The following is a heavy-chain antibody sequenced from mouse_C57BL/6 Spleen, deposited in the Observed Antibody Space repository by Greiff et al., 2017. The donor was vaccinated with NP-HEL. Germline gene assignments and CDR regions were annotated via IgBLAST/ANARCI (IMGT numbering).Heavy chain of an antibody. CDR2: ISYDGSN. J-gene: IGHJ2*01. V-gene: IGHV3-6*01. CDR1: GYSITSGYY. Sequence: EVHLVESGPGLVKPSQSLSLTCSVTGYSITSGYYWNWIRQFPGNKLEWMGYISYDGSNNYNPSLKNRIPITRDTSKNQFFLKLNSVTTEDTATYYCARDGYSYFDYWGQGTTLTVSS. CDR3: ARDGYSYFDY. D-gene: IGHD2-3*01.